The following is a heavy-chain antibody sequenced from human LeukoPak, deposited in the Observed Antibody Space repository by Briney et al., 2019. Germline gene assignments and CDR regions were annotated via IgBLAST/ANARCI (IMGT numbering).Heavy chain of an antibody. J-gene: IGHJ5*02. Sequence: PSETLSLTCTVSGGSISSYYWSWIRQPPGKGLEWIGYIYYSGSTNYNPSLKSRVTISVDTSKNQFSLKLSSATAADTAVYYCARTRSSWYAWFDPWGQGTLVTVSS. CDR3: ARTRSSWYAWFDP. D-gene: IGHD6-13*01. V-gene: IGHV4-59*01. CDR2: IYYSGST. CDR1: GGSISSYY.